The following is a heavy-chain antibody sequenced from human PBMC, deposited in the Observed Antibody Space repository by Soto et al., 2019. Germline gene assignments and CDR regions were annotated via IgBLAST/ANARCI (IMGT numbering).Heavy chain of an antibody. CDR3: ARELYSSGWYTPYYYYYGMDV. D-gene: IGHD6-19*01. V-gene: IGHV4-61*01. CDR1: GGSVSSGSYY. J-gene: IGHJ6*02. CDR2: IYYSGST. Sequence: ETLSLTCTVSGGSVSSGSYYWSWIRQPPGKGLEWIGYIYYSGSTNYNPSLKSRVTISVDTSKNQFSLKLSSVTAADTAVYYCARELYSSGWYTPYYYYYGMDVWGQGTTVTVSS.